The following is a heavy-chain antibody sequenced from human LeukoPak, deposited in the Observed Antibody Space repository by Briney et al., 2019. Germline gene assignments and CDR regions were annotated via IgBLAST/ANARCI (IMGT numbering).Heavy chain of an antibody. CDR3: ARGPPGWNYLKTKYFQH. V-gene: IGHV4-34*01. CDR2: INHSGST. J-gene: IGHJ1*01. D-gene: IGHD1-7*01. CDR1: GGSFSGYY. Sequence: SETLSLTCAVYGGSFSGYYWSWIRQPPGKGLEWIGEINHSGSTNYNSSLKSRVTISVDTSKNQFSLKLSSVTAADTAVYYCARGPPGWNYLKTKYFQHWGQGTLVTVSS.